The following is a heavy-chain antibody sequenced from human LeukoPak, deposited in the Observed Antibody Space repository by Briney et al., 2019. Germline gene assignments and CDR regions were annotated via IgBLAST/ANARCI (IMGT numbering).Heavy chain of an antibody. D-gene: IGHD6-13*01. CDR2: ISGSGGST. CDR3: ASYIAAAGRGFDY. CDR1: GFTFSSYA. V-gene: IGHV3-23*01. J-gene: IGHJ4*02. Sequence: GGSLRLSCAASGFTFSSYAMSWVRQAPGKGLEWVSGISGSGGSTYYADSVKGRFTISRDNSKNTLYPQMNSLRAEDTAVYYCASYIAAAGRGFDYWGQGTLVTVSS.